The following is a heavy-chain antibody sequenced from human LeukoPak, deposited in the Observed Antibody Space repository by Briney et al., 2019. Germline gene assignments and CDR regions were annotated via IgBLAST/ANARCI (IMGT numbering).Heavy chain of an antibody. CDR2: TSYDGSNK. Sequence: GGALRLSCAASGFTFSSYAMHWVRQAPGKGLEWVAVTSYDGSNKYYADSVKGRFTISRDNSKNTLYLQMNSLRAEDTAVYYCARDIVVVVAATLGYFDYWGQGTLVTVSS. CDR3: ARDIVVVVAATLGYFDY. J-gene: IGHJ4*02. CDR1: GFTFSSYA. V-gene: IGHV3-30*04. D-gene: IGHD2-15*01.